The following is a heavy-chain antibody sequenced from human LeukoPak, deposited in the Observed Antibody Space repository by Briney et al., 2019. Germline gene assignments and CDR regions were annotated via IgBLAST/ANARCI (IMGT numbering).Heavy chain of an antibody. J-gene: IGHJ4*02. V-gene: IGHV1-8*01. Sequence: GASVKVSCKASGYTFTSYDINWVRQATGQGLEWMGWMNPNSGNTGYAQKFQGRVTMTRNTSISTAYMELSSLRSEDTAMYYCARNPFPYYSDSSAYWAHWGQGTLVTVSS. CDR3: ARNPFPYYSDSSAYWAH. CDR1: GYTFTSYD. CDR2: MNPNSGNT. D-gene: IGHD3-22*01.